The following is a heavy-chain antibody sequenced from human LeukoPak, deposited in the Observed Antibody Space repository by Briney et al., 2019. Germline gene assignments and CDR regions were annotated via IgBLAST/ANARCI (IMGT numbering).Heavy chain of an antibody. V-gene: IGHV4-34*01. CDR3: ARGRVWIDY. CDR1: GGSFSGYY. J-gene: IGHJ4*02. D-gene: IGHD3-16*01. Sequence: SETLSLTCAAYGGSFSGYYWSWIRQPPGKGLEWIGEINHSGSTNYNPSLKSRVTISVDTSKNQFSLKLSSVTAADTAVYYCARGRVWIDYWGQGTLVTVSS. CDR2: INHSGST.